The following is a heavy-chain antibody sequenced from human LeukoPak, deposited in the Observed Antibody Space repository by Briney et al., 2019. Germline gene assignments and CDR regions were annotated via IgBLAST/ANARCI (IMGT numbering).Heavy chain of an antibody. CDR3: ARGGWDSGYESYYYYYMDV. CDR1: GYTFTSYY. Sequence: ASVKVSCKASGYTFTSYYMHWVRQAPGQGLEWMGIINPSGGSTSYAQKFQGRVTMTRDMSTSTVYMELSSLRSEDTAVYYCARGGWDSGYESYYYYYMDVWGKGTTVTISS. J-gene: IGHJ6*03. CDR2: INPSGGST. V-gene: IGHV1-46*01. D-gene: IGHD5-12*01.